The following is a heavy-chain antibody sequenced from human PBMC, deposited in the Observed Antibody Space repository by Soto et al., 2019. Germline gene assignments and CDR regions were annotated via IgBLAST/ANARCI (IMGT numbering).Heavy chain of an antibody. CDR1: GYTFGAYY. CDR3: AGEFYSGDLGLDR. D-gene: IGHD2-21*01. CDR2: VSPLSGGT. Sequence: QVQLVQSGPEVKTPGASVRVSGKSSGYTFGAYYIHWVRQAPGQGIEWKGWVSPLSGGTNIAERLQGRVSVTSDLSINTVFMELSRLRSGGTALYFGAGEFYSGDLGLDRWCQGTTVCV. J-gene: IGHJ6*02. V-gene: IGHV1-2*02.